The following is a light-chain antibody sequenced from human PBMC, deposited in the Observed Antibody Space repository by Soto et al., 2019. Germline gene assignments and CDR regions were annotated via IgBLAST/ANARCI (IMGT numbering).Light chain of an antibody. CDR3: QQYNNLRGIT. CDR1: QSVSSS. J-gene: IGKJ4*01. CDR2: GAS. V-gene: IGKV3-15*01. Sequence: EIVMTQSPATLSVSPGQRPTLSCRASQSVSSSLAWYQQKPGQAPRLLIYGASTRATGIPARFSGSGSGTEFTLTISSLQSEDFAVYYWQQYNNLRGITFGGGTKVEIK.